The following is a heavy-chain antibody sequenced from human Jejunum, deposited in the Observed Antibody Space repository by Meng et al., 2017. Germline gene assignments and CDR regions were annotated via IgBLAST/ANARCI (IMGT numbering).Heavy chain of an antibody. V-gene: IGHV4-4*02. J-gene: IGHJ4*02. CDR3: ARDPRTNWASRFFDN. CDR1: VACFGTTWW. D-gene: IGHD1/OR15-1a*01. Sequence: VPSEESGQGLGAPSGDPSMTSAVTVACFGTTWWGSCGRQPPGKVRGWIGEISRRGSANYNPCLNARITISLDRSMNLFSLKLDSVTAADAAVYYCARDPRTNWASRFFDNWGQGTLVTVSS. CDR2: ISRRGSA.